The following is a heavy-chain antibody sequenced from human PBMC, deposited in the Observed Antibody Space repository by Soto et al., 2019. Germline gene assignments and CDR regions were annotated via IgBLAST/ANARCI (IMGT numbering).Heavy chain of an antibody. J-gene: IGHJ6*02. CDR2: IIPIFGTA. V-gene: IGHV1-69*13. CDR3: ARDGCSSTSCYDVSYYYGMDV. CDR1: GGTFSSYA. D-gene: IGHD2-2*01. Sequence: ASVKVSCKASGGTFSSYAISWVRQAPGQGLEWMGGIIPIFGTANYARKFQGRVTITADESTSTAYMELSSLRSEDTAVYYCARDGCSSTSCYDVSYYYGMDVWGQGTTVTVSS.